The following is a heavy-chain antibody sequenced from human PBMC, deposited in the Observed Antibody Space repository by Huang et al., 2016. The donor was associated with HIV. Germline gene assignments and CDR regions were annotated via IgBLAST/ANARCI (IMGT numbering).Heavy chain of an antibody. V-gene: IGHV4-39*01. J-gene: IGHJ5*02. D-gene: IGHD6-13*01. Sequence: QLQLQESGPGLVKPSETLSLTCTVSGGSISSSSYYWGWIRQPPGKGLEWIGSIYHSGTTYYNPSLKSRVTISVDTCRTQFSLKRSSVTAADTAVYYCAAHGRIVGIPAAPLRFDPWGQGTLVTVSS. CDR3: AAHGRIVGIPAAPLRFDP. CDR1: GGSISSSSYY. CDR2: IYHSGTT.